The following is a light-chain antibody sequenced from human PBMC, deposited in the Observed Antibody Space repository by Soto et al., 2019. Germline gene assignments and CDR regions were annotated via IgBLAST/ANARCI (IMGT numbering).Light chain of an antibody. CDR3: QHYDDLPLT. CDR1: QDISNY. Sequence: DIQMTQSPSSLSASVGDRVTITCQASQDISNYLNWYQQKPGKAPKLLIYDASNLKTGGPSRFSGSGSGTDFTFTISSLQPEDIATYYCQHYDDLPLTFGGGTKVEIK. V-gene: IGKV1-33*01. J-gene: IGKJ4*01. CDR2: DAS.